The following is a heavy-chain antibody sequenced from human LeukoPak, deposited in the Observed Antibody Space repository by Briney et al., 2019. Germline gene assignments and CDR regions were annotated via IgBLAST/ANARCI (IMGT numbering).Heavy chain of an antibody. V-gene: IGHV3-33*03. CDR3: AKDLRQWLIKLDPFDM. J-gene: IGHJ3*02. CDR1: GFSFSTYG. CDR2: IWYDGNNI. D-gene: IGHD3-22*01. Sequence: GGSMTLSCAASGFSFSTYGMHWVRQAPGKGLEWVAVIWYDGNNIYYGDSVKGRFTISRDNSNNTLYLQMNSLRAEDTAVYYCAKDLRQWLIKLDPFDMWGQGTMVTVSS.